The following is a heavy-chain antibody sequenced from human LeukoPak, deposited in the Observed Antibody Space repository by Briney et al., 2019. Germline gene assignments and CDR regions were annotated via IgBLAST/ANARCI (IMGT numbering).Heavy chain of an antibody. CDR2: IYWNDDK. V-gene: IGHV2-5*01. CDR1: GFSRSPSGVG. J-gene: IGHJ5*02. CDR3: AQRLGDYYDFWSGWSPTWFDP. D-gene: IGHD3-3*01. Sequence: SGPTLVNPTQTLTLTCTFSGFSRSPSGVGVGWIRQPPVKALEWLALIYWNDDKRYSPSLKSRLTITKDNYNNQAVLKMSTMDPVDIATYYCAQRLGDYYDFWSGWSPTWFDPWGQGTLVTVSS.